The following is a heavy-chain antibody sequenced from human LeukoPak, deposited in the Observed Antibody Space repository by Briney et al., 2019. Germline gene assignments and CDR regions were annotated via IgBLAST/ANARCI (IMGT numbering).Heavy chain of an antibody. CDR1: GGTFSSYA. V-gene: IGHV1-69*01. CDR3: ARGGTISAGDWFDP. CDR2: IIPIFGTA. D-gene: IGHD3-3*01. J-gene: IGHJ5*02. Sequence: SVNVSYKASGGTFSSYAISWVRQAPGQGLEWMGGIIPIFGTANYAQKFQGRVTITADESTSTAYMELSSLRSEDTAVYYCARGGTISAGDWFDPWGQGTLVTVSS.